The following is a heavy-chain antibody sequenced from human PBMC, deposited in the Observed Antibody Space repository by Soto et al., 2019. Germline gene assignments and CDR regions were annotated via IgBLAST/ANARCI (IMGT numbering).Heavy chain of an antibody. J-gene: IGHJ6*02. D-gene: IGHD2-2*02. CDR3: ARVLYYGMDV. Sequence: QVTLKESGPVLVRPTETLTLTCTFSGFSLSNPRMSVSWIRQPPGKALEWLAHISAQDEKSYSTSRMTRLTISKDSSNSQVVLTMTNMDPVDTGTYYCARVLYYGMDVWGQGTTVAVSS. CDR2: ISAQDEK. V-gene: IGHV2-26*02. CDR1: GFSLSNPRMS.